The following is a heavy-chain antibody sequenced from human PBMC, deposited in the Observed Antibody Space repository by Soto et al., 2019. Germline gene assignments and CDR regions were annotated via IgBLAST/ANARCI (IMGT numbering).Heavy chain of an antibody. CDR2: INRGNDDT. CDR3: ARNRGFYFDF. V-gene: IGHV1-3*01. J-gene: IGHJ4*02. D-gene: IGHD5-12*01. CDR1: GFSFTAYP. Sequence: QVQLLQSGPEVRKPGASVNISCKASGFSFTAYPMYWVRQAPGQGLEWLGWINRGNDDTKSSEKFQGRVTFTRDNSANVVYMELTSLRSEDTTVYYCARNRGFYFDFWGQGALVRVSS.